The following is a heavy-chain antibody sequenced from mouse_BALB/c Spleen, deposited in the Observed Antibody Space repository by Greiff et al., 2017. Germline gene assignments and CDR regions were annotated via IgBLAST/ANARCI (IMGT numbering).Heavy chain of an antibody. Sequence: EVKLVESGGGLVQPGGSLRLPCATSGFTFTDYYMSWVRQPPGKALEWLGFIRNKANGYTTEYSASVKGRFTISRDNSQSILYLQMNTLRADDSATYCCAIGGSTCYAMGCGGQGTSVTGSS. CDR3: AIGGSTCYAMGC. V-gene: IGHV7-3*02. D-gene: IGHD5-5*01. CDR1: GFTFTDYY. CDR2: IRNKANGYTT. J-gene: IGHJ4*01.